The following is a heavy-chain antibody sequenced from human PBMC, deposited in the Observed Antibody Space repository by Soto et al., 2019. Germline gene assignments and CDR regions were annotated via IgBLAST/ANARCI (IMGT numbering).Heavy chain of an antibody. CDR2: IYHSGGT. CDR3: ARNPAGPYSSSWYYFDY. J-gene: IGHJ4*02. Sequence: QVQLQESGPGLVKPSGTLSLTCAVSSGSISSSNWWSWVRQPPGKGLEWIGEIYHSGGTNYNPSLKSRVTISVDKSKNQFSLKLSSVTAADTAVYYCARNPAGPYSSSWYYFDYWGQGTLVTVSS. V-gene: IGHV4-4*02. D-gene: IGHD6-13*01. CDR1: SGSISSSNW.